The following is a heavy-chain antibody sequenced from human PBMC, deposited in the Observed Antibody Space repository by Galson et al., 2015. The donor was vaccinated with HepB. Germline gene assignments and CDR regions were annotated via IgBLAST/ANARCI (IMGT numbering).Heavy chain of an antibody. V-gene: IGHV3-30*04. J-gene: IGHJ4*02. Sequence: SLRLSCAASGFTFNSYAMHWVRQAPGKGLQRVAVITYDGTNKFYARSVKGRFTISRDNSGNTLFLHMNSLRPEDTALYYRVKGGGYSAIRGRGGFDSWGQGALVTVSS. CDR2: ITYDGTNK. CDR3: VKGGGYSAIRGRGGFDS. D-gene: IGHD5-12*01. CDR1: GFTFNSYA.